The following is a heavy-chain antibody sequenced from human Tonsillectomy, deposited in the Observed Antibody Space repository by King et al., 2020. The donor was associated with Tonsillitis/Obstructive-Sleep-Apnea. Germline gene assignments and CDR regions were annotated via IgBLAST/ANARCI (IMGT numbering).Heavy chain of an antibody. Sequence: QLVQSGAEVKKPGASVKVSCKASGYTFTSYGINWVRQAPGQGLEWMGWISAYNGNTNYAQKLQGRVTMTTDTSTSTAYMELRSLRSDDTAVYFCASEPFPYYYFWSCYLFYFHYWVHGPLLTVSS. D-gene: IGHD3-3*01. J-gene: IGHJ4*01. CDR3: ASEPFPYYYFWSCYLFYFHY. CDR1: GYTFTSYG. CDR2: ISAYNGNT. V-gene: IGHV1-18*01.